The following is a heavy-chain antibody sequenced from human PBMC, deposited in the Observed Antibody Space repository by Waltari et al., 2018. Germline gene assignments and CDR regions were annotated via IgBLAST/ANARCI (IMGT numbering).Heavy chain of an antibody. CDR2: MNPNSGNT. D-gene: IGHD3-10*01. J-gene: IGHJ5*02. V-gene: IGHV1-8*03. CDR1: GYTFTSYD. Sequence: QVQLVQSGAEVKKPGASVKVSCKASGYTFTSYDINWVRQATGQGLEWMGWMNPNSGNTGYAQKFQGIVTITRNTSISTAYMELSSLRSEDTAVYYCARGSGSGSYYLDNWFDPWGQGTLVTVSS. CDR3: ARGSGSGSYYLDNWFDP.